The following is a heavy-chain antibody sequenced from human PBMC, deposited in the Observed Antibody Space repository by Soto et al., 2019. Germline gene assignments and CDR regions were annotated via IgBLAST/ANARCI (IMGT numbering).Heavy chain of an antibody. CDR1: RYIFTAYF. CDR2: INTNNGAT. V-gene: IGHV1-2*02. J-gene: IGHJ5*02. D-gene: IGHD1-1*01. CDR3: ASHDPGARFDP. Sequence: QVQLVQSGAEVKKPGASVKVSCKAPRYIFTAYFMHWMRQAPAQGLEWMGWINTNNGATHYGLSFQGRVTMTRDTSISTADMELSSRRSDDTAGYYFASHDPGARFDPWGQGTLVIVSS.